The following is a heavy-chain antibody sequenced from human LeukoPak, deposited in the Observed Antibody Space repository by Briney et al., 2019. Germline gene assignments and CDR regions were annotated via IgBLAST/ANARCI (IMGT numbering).Heavy chain of an antibody. Sequence: ASVKVSCKASGYTFTGYFIHWVRQAPGQGLEWMGWINPNSGGTNYAQKFQGRVTMTRDTSISAAYMELSRLRSDDTAVYYCARGIVVVPAAIPSAISYWGQGTLVTVSS. CDR2: INPNSGGT. V-gene: IGHV1-2*02. D-gene: IGHD2-2*02. CDR1: GYTFTGYF. J-gene: IGHJ4*02. CDR3: ARGIVVVPAAIPSAISY.